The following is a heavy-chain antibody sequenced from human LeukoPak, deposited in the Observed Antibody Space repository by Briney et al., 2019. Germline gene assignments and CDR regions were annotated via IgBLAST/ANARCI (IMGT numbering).Heavy chain of an antibody. J-gene: IGHJ4*02. CDR2: IFYTGST. Sequence: SETLSLTCTVSSGSISTSNYYWGWVRQPPGKALEWIGNIFYTGSTYYSPSLKSRVTISLDTSKNQFSLKLSSVTAADTAVYYCARIRSRKWGFDYWGQGTLVTVSS. D-gene: IGHD1-26*01. CDR3: ARIRSRKWGFDY. CDR1: SGSISTSNYY. V-gene: IGHV4-39*07.